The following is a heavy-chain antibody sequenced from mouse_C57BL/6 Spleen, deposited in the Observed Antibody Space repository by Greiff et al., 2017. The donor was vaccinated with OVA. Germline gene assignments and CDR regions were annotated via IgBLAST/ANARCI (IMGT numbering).Heavy chain of an antibody. Sequence: DVMLVESGGGLVQPKGSLKLSCAASGFTFNTYAMHWVRQAPGTGLEWVARIRSKSSNYATSYADSVTDRFTISRDESQSMLYLQMNNLKTEDTAMYYCVRDYAYYAMDYWGQGTSVTVSS. J-gene: IGHJ4*01. D-gene: IGHD6-5*01. V-gene: IGHV10-3*01. CDR1: GFTFNTYA. CDR3: VRDYAYYAMDY. CDR2: IRSKSSNYAT.